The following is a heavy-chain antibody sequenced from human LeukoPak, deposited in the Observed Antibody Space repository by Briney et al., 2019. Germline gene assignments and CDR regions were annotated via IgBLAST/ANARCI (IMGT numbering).Heavy chain of an antibody. CDR2: ISGSTGDT. V-gene: IGHV1-18*01. CDR3: ARDENYGIFFNVDY. J-gene: IGHJ4*02. Sequence: ASVKVSCKASGYSFVLYGISWVRQAPGEGPEWMGWISGSTGDTNCAQKFQGRVTMTADTSSSTAYMELRSLRSDDTAVYYCARDENYGIFFNVDYWGQGTLVTVSS. D-gene: IGHD4-17*01. CDR1: GYSFVLYG.